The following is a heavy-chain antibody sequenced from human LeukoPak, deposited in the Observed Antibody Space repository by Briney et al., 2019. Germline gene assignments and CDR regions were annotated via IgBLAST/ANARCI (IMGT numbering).Heavy chain of an antibody. Sequence: PSGTLSLTCAVSGGSISSSNWWSWVRQPPGKGLEWIGEIYHSGSTNYNPSLKSRVTISVDKSKNQFSLKLSSVTAADTAVYYCARDLEAAAADDAFDIWGQGTMVTVSS. D-gene: IGHD6-13*01. J-gene: IGHJ3*02. CDR3: ARDLEAAAADDAFDI. CDR1: GGSISSSNW. CDR2: IYHSGST. V-gene: IGHV4-4*02.